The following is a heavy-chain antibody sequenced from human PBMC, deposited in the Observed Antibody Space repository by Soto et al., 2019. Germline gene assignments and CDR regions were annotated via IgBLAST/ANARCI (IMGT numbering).Heavy chain of an antibody. D-gene: IGHD2-21*01. CDR2: ISYDGSNK. J-gene: IGHJ6*02. CDR1: GFTFSSYA. Sequence: QVQLVESGGGVVQPGRSVRLSCAASGFTFSSYAMHWVRQAPGKGLEWVAVISYDGSNKDYADAVKGRFTNSRDNSTNTRYQQMSSQRAEDTAVYYCARDLGVIPEYYGYGMDVWVQWTTLTVSS. V-gene: IGHV3-30-3*01. CDR3: ARDLGVIPEYYGYGMDV.